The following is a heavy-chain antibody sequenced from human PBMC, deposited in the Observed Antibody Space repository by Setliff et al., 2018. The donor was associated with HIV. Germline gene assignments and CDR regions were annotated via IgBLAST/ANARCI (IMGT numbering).Heavy chain of an antibody. D-gene: IGHD1-26*01. V-gene: IGHV1-69*10. Sequence: SVKVSCKASGDTFNSYTFTWVRQAPGQGPEWMGGIITILGIPNYAPKFQHRVTISADESTKTIYMELSNLKSDDTAVYFCTREVGGRNTLGSCVLDYWGQGTPVTVSS. CDR1: GDTFNSYT. CDR3: TREVGGRNTLGSCVLDY. J-gene: IGHJ4*02. CDR2: IITILGIP.